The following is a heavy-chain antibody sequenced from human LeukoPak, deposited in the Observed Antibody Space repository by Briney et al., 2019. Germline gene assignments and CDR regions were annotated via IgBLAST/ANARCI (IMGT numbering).Heavy chain of an antibody. D-gene: IGHD1-26*01. CDR1: GGSFSGYY. CDR3: ARHREWELLGGYYYYYMDV. V-gene: IGHV4-34*01. Sequence: SETLSLTCAVYGGSFSGYYWSWIRQPPGKGLEWIGEINHSGSTNYNPSLKSRVTISVDTSKNQFSLKLSSVTAADTAVYYCARHREWELLGGYYYYYMDVWGKGTTVTVSS. J-gene: IGHJ6*03. CDR2: INHSGST.